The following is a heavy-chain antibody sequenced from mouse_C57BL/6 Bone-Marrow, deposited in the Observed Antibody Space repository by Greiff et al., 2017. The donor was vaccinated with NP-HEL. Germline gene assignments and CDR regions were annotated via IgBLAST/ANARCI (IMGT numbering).Heavy chain of an antibody. D-gene: IGHD1-3*01. V-gene: IGHV1-61*01. J-gene: IGHJ4*01. CDR2: IYPSDSET. CDR1: GYTFTSYW. Sequence: QVQLQQPGAELVRPGSSVKLSCKASGYTFTSYWMDWVKQRPGQGLEWIGNIYPSDSETHYNQKFKDKATLTVDKSSSTAYMQLSSLTSEDSAVYYCARSSVDYAMDDWGQGTSVTVSS. CDR3: ARSSVDYAMDD.